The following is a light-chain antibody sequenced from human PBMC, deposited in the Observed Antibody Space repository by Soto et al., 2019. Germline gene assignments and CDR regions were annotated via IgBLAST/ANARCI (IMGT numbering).Light chain of an antibody. CDR2: GNT. CDR1: SSNIGAGYD. V-gene: IGLV1-40*01. J-gene: IGLJ2*01. CDR3: QSYDSSLSGVV. Sequence: QSVLTQPPSVSGAPGQRVTISCTGSSSNIGAGYDVHWYQHLPGTAPKLLIYGNTNRPSGVPDRFSSSKSGTSASLAITGLQAEDEADYYCQSYDSSLSGVVFGGGTKLTVL.